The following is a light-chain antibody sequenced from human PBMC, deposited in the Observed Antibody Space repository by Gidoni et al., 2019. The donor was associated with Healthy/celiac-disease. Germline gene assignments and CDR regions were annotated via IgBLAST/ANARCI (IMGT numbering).Light chain of an antibody. CDR2: GAS. CDR1: QRVSSN. V-gene: IGKV3-15*01. CDR3: QQYNNWPPLT. Sequence: EIVMTKSPATMSVSPGERATLSCRASQRVSSNLAWYKQKPGQAPRLLIYGASTRAPGIPARFSVSGSGTEFTLTISSLQSEDFAFYYCQQYNNWPPLTFGGGTKVEIK. J-gene: IGKJ4*01.